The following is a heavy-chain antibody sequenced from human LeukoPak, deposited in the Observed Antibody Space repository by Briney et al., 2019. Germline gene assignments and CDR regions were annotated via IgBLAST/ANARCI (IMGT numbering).Heavy chain of an antibody. J-gene: IGHJ6*04. D-gene: IGHD3-10*02. CDR1: GFTFDDYA. Sequence: PGGSLRLSCAASGFTFDDYAMHWVRQAPAKGLDWVYGISWNSGSIGYADSVKGRVTISRDNARNSLYLQMNCLTAEDTAVYYCAELSITMIGGVWGKGTTVTISS. CDR2: ISWNSGSI. CDR3: AELSITMIGGV. V-gene: IGHV3-9*01.